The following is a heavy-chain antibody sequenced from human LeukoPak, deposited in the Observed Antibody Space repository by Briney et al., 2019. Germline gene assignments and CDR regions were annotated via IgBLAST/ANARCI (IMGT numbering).Heavy chain of an antibody. CDR1: GFTFSSYA. CDR3: AKWPEGATPKFHH. V-gene: IGHV3-23*01. D-gene: IGHD1-26*01. CDR2: ISASGHAT. Sequence: GGSLRLSCAASGFTFSSYAMSWVRQAPGKGLEAPGKGLEWVPTISASGHATYYPDSVRGRFTISRDNSKSTLHLQMDSLRAEDSALYYCAKWPEGATPKFHHWGQGTLVTVSS. J-gene: IGHJ4*02.